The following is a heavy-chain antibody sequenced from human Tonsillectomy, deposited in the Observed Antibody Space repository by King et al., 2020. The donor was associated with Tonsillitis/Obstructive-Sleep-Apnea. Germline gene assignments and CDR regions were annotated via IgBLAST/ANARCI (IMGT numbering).Heavy chain of an antibody. CDR3: AKELEEGGQGLTTDWFDP. V-gene: IGHV3-30*18. Sequence: VQLVESGGGVVQPGRSLRLSCAASGFTFSRYAMHWVRQAPGKGLEWVAVISFDGSNKYYAGSLKGRFTISRDNSKNTQYLQMNSLRGEDTAVYYCAKELEEGGQGLTTDWFDPWGQGTLVTVSS. J-gene: IGHJ5*02. CDR1: GFTFSRYA. D-gene: IGHD4-11*01. CDR2: ISFDGSNK.